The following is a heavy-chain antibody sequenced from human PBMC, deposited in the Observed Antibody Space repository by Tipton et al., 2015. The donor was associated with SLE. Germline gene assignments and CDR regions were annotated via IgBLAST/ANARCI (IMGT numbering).Heavy chain of an antibody. CDR2: IYHSGST. CDR3: ARGQRGWDLLFDL. D-gene: IGHD1-26*01. J-gene: IGHJ4*02. CDR1: VGSITSHY. Sequence: TLSLTCTVSVGSITSHYWSWVRQSPGKGLEWIANIYHSGSTTYNPSLKRRVTISIDTSKNQFSLRLSSVTAADTAIYYCARGQRGWDLLFDLWGQGKLVAVSS. V-gene: IGHV4-59*11.